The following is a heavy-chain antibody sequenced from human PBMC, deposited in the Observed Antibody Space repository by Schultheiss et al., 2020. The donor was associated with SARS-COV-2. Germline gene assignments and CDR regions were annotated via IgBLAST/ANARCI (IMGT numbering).Heavy chain of an antibody. CDR2: ISYDGTDK. V-gene: IGHV3-30*04. CDR1: GFTFSNYA. D-gene: IGHD3-9*01. Sequence: GGSLRLSCEASGFTFSNYAMHWVRQAPGKGLEWVAIISYDGTDKYYADSVKGRFTISRDNSKNTLYLQMNSLRAEDTAVYYCAREQDDILTGYYPIYYYYGMDVWGQGTTVTVSS. J-gene: IGHJ6*02. CDR3: AREQDDILTGYYPIYYYYGMDV.